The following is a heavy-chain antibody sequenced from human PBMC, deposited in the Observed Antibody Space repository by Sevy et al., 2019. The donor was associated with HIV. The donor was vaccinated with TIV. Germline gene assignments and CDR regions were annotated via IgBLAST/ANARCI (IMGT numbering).Heavy chain of an antibody. CDR2: INLDSGGT. CDR1: GHTFSGYY. V-gene: IGHV1-2*02. D-gene: IGHD2-15*01. CDR3: ASEVALRFDY. J-gene: IGHJ4*02. Sequence: ASVKVSCKAPGHTFSGYYMHWVRQAPGQGPEWMGWINLDSGGTNYAQIFQGRVTMTRDTSISTAYLELSRLRSDDTAVYYYASEVALRFDYWGQGTQVTVSS.